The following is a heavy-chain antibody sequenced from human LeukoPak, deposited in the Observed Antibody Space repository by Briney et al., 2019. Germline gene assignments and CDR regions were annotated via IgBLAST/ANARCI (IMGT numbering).Heavy chain of an antibody. D-gene: IGHD4-17*01. Sequence: PSETLSLTCAASGVSFNDYYWSWVRQTPEKGLEWIGEINHSGYTNDSPSLKSRVTISIDTSRRQFSLNMRSVTVADTGIYYCTRMTTGHDYWGQGTLVTVSS. CDR2: INHSGYT. CDR3: TRMTTGHDY. V-gene: IGHV4-34*01. CDR1: GVSFNDYY. J-gene: IGHJ4*02.